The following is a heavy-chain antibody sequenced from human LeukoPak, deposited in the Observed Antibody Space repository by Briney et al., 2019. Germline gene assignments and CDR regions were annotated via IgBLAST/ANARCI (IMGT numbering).Heavy chain of an antibody. D-gene: IGHD3-10*01. CDR1: GFTFSDYY. V-gene: IGHV3-11*04. J-gene: IGHJ5*02. CDR3: ARVGTMVRGVIRYNWFDH. CDR2: ISSGGSTI. Sequence: GGSLRLSCAASGFTFSDYYMSWVRQAPGKGLEWVSYISSGGSTIYYADSVKGRFTISRDNAKKSLYLQMNSLRAEDTAVYYCARVGTMVRGVIRYNWFDHWGQGTLVTVSS.